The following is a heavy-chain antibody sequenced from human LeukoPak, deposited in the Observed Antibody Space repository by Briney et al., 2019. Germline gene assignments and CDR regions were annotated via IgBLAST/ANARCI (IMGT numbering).Heavy chain of an antibody. CDR2: ISAYNGNT. Sequence: ASVKVSCKASGYTFTSYGISWVRQAPGQGLEWMGWISAYNGNTNYAQKLQGRVTTTTDTSTSTAYMELRSLRSDDTAVYYCARGPLWFGEPNYGMDVWGQGTTVTVSS. CDR1: GYTFTSYG. V-gene: IGHV1-18*01. D-gene: IGHD3-10*01. J-gene: IGHJ6*02. CDR3: ARGPLWFGEPNYGMDV.